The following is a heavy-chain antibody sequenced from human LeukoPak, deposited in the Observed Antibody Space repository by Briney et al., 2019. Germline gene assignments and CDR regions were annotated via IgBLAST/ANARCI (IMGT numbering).Heavy chain of an antibody. CDR3: AKCRSLSPTAATNY. CDR2: IKPDGSAE. V-gene: IGHV3-7*03. D-gene: IGHD2-15*01. J-gene: IGHJ4*02. CDR1: GFTFSSNW. Sequence: GGSLRLSCATSGFTFSSNWMSWVRHVPGRGLDWVANIKPDGSAEYYAASVKGRFTVSRDNSKNTLYLQMNSLRAEDTAVYYCAKCRSLSPTAATNYWGQGTLVTVSS.